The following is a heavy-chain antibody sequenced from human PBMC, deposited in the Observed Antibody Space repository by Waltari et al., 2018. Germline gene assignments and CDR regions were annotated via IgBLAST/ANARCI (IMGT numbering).Heavy chain of an antibody. V-gene: IGHV4-34*01. D-gene: IGHD3-3*01. CDR3: ARAPLTIFGVADI. CDR2: INHSGST. CDR1: GGSFSGYY. Sequence: QVQLQQWGAGLLKPSETLSLTCAVYGGSFSGYYWSWIRQPTGKGLEWIGEINHSGSTNYNPSLKSRVTISVDTSKNQFSLKLSSVTAADTAVYYCARAPLTIFGVADIWGQGTMVTVSS. J-gene: IGHJ3*02.